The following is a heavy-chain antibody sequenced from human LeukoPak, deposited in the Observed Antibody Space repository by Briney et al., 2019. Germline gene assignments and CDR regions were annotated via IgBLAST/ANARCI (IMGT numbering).Heavy chain of an antibody. CDR1: GFTFDDYA. V-gene: IGHV3-9*03. Sequence: GGSLRLSCAASGFTFDDYAMHWVRQAPGKGLEWVSGISWNSGSIGYADSVKGRFTISRDNAKNSLYLQMNSLRAEDMALYYCAKDVRSYPDAFDIWGQGTMVTVSS. CDR3: AKDVRSYPDAFDI. D-gene: IGHD2-2*02. CDR2: ISWNSGSI. J-gene: IGHJ3*02.